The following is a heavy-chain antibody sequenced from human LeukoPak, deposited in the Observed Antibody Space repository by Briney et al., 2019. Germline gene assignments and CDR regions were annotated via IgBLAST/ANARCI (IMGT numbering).Heavy chain of an antibody. V-gene: IGHV1-8*01. CDR3: VRGSSSTFAY. J-gene: IGHJ4*02. Sequence: ASVKVSCKASGYTFTSYDINSGRQATGQGLEWMGWMNPNRGNTGYAQKLQARVTMTRNTSISTANMELASLRSEDTAVYYCVRGSSSTFAYWGQGNLVTVSS. CDR2: MNPNRGNT. D-gene: IGHD6-6*01. CDR1: GYTFTSYD.